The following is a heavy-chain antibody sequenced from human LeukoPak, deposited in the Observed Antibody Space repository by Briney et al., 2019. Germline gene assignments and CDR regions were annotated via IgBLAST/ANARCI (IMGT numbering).Heavy chain of an antibody. CDR3: ARHTGYDFWSGYYYYYMDV. CDR2: IYTSGST. Sequence: PSETLSLSCTVSGGSISSYYWSWIRQPPGKGLEWIGYIYTSGSTNYNPSLKSRVTISVDTSKNQFSLKLSSVTAADTAVYYCARHTGYDFWSGYYYYYMDVWGKGTTVTVSS. J-gene: IGHJ6*03. CDR1: GGSISSYY. D-gene: IGHD3-3*01. V-gene: IGHV4-4*09.